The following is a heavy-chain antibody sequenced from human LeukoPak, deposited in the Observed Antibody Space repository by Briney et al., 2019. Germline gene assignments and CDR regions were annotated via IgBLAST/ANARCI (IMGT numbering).Heavy chain of an antibody. J-gene: IGHJ5*02. D-gene: IGHD5-12*01. V-gene: IGHV1-2*02. CDR2: INPSSGNT. CDR3: ARARKEIGYDGWFDP. CDR1: GYTFSEYY. Sequence: ASVKVSCKASGYTFSEYYLHWVRQAPGQGLEWMGWINPSSGNTNSAQKFQGRVTMTRGTSITTAYMELSRLRSDDTAVYYCARARKEIGYDGWFDPWGQGTLVTVSS.